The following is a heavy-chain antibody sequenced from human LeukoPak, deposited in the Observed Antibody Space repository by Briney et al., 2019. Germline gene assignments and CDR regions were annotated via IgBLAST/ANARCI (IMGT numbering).Heavy chain of an antibody. CDR1: GYSFTSYW. J-gene: IGHJ4*02. Sequence: PGESLKISCKGSGYSFTSYWIGWVRQMPGKGLEWMGIIYPGDSHTRYSPSFQGQVTISADESISTAYLQWSRLKASDTAMCYCARPRSRDGYNLGYWGQGTLVTVSS. CDR3: ARPRSRDGYNLGY. CDR2: IYPGDSHT. V-gene: IGHV5-51*01. D-gene: IGHD5-24*01.